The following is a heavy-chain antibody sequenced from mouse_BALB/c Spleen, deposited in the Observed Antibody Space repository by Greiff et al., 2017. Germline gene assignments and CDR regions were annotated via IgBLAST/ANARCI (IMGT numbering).Heavy chain of an antibody. CDR1: GYTFTSYW. V-gene: IGHV1S81*02. CDR2: INPSNGRT. CDR3: ARGHYYGSSLYYAMDY. J-gene: IGHJ4*01. Sequence: QVHVKQSGAELVKPGASVKLSCKASGYTFTSYWMHWVKQRPGQGLEWIGEINPSNGRTNYNEKFKSKATLTVDKSSSTAYMQLSSLTSEDSAVYYCARGHYYGSSLYYAMDYWGQGTSVTVSS. D-gene: IGHD1-1*01.